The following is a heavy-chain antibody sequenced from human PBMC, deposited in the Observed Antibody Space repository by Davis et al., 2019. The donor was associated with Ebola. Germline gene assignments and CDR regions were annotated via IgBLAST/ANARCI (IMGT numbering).Heavy chain of an antibody. J-gene: IGHJ6*02. CDR2: LYYSGST. CDR3: AVGYGPRYYYHYMDV. D-gene: IGHD4-17*01. Sequence: SETLSLTCTVSGCSITHYYFNWLRHTPPPGLEWIGYLYYSGSTNYNPSLKSRLTISVDTSKNQFSLKLSSLTAADTAVYYCAVGYGPRYYYHYMDVWGQGTTVTVSS. CDR1: GCSITHYY. V-gene: IGHV4-59*01.